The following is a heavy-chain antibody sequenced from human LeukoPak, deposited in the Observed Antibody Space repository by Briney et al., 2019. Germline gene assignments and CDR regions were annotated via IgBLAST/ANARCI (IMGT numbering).Heavy chain of an antibody. CDR3: AASIAVAGTPFDY. Sequence: AETLSLTCTVSGGSISIYYWSWIRQPPGKGLEWLGYTYNSGSTLYNPSLKSRVTISVDTSKNQFSLKLSSVTAADTAVYYCAASIAVAGTPFDYWGQGTLVTVSS. D-gene: IGHD6-19*01. J-gene: IGHJ4*02. V-gene: IGHV4-59*12. CDR1: GGSISIYY. CDR2: TYNSGST.